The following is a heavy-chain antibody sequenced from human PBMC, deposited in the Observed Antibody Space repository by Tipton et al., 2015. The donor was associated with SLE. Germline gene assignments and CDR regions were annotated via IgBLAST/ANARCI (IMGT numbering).Heavy chain of an antibody. D-gene: IGHD2-15*01. CDR1: GGSFNSHF. CDR2: INDSGDT. Sequence: GLVKPSETLSHTCAVYGGSFNSHFWIWMRQPPGKGLEWIGQINDSGDTNYSPPLKNRVTISVDTSKNQLSLKLTSVTAADTAVYFCASGFRRYCSGGNCYDRTFDIWGRGTMVTVSS. CDR3: ASGFRRYCSGGNCYDRTFDI. J-gene: IGHJ3*02. V-gene: IGHV4-34*01.